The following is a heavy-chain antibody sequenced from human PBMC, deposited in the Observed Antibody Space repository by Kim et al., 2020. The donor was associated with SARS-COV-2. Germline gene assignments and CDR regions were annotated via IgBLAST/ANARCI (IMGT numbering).Heavy chain of an antibody. J-gene: IGHJ4*02. Sequence: SETLSLTCAVYGGSFSGYYWSWIRQPPGKGLEWIGEINHSGSTNYNPSLKSRVTISVDTSKNQFSLKLSSVTAADTAVYYCRSGGGTRVDYWGQGTLVT. CDR2: INHSGST. D-gene: IGHD1-7*01. CDR1: GGSFSGYY. CDR3: RSGGGTRVDY. V-gene: IGHV4-34*01.